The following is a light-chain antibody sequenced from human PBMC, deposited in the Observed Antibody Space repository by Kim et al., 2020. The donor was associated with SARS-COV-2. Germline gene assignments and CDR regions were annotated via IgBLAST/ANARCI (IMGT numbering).Light chain of an antibody. CDR1: NNNVGDSTF. J-gene: IGLJ3*02. V-gene: IGLV2-11*03. Sequence: QSVTLSCTGTNNNVGDSTFVSWYQQHPGKAPNLMIYDVTKRPSGVPDRFSVSKSGNTASLTISGLQAEDEADYYCCSYGGTDTLTVFGGGTQLTVL. CDR2: DVT. CDR3: CSYGGTDTLTV.